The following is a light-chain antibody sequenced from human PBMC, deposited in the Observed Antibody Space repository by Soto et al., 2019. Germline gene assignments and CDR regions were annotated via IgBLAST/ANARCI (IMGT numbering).Light chain of an antibody. CDR2: EVS. V-gene: IGLV2-14*01. Sequence: QSVLTQPASVSGSPGQSITISCTGTSSDVGAYNYVSWYQQHPGKAPKLMIFEVSDRPSGVSNRFSGSKSGNTASLTISGLHAEDAADYYCSSYTSRNTLVFGGGTKLTVL. CDR1: SSDVGAYNY. J-gene: IGLJ2*01. CDR3: SSYTSRNTLV.